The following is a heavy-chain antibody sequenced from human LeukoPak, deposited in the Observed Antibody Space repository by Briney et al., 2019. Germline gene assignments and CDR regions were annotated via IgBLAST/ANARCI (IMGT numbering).Heavy chain of an antibody. CDR2: IIPIFGTA. J-gene: IGHJ3*02. V-gene: IGHV1-69*13. Sequence: GASVKVSCKASGGTFSSYAISWVRQAPGQGLEWMGGIIPIFGTANYAQKFQGRVTITADESTSTAYMELSSLRSEDTAVYYCARGGVGATNAFDIWGQGTMVTVSS. CDR3: ARGGVGATNAFDI. CDR1: GGTFSSYA. D-gene: IGHD1-26*01.